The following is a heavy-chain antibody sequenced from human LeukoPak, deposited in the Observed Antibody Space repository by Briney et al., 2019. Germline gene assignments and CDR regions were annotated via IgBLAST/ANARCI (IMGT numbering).Heavy chain of an antibody. CDR2: INHSGST. J-gene: IGHJ4*02. CDR1: GGSFSGYY. CDR3: GRGPIVVVPAASRGFDY. Sequence: SETLSLTCAVYGGSFSGYYWSWIRQPPGKGLEWIGEINHSGSTNYNPSLKSRVTISVDTSKNQFSLKLSSVTAADTAVYYCGRGPIVVVPAASRGFDYWGQGTLVTVSS. V-gene: IGHV4-34*01. D-gene: IGHD2-2*01.